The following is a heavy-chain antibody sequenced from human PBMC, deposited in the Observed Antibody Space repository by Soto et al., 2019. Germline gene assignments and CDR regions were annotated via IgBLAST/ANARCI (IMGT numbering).Heavy chain of an antibody. D-gene: IGHD3-9*01. CDR1: GYTFTSYG. CDR2: ISAYNGNT. J-gene: IGHJ4*02. V-gene: IGHV1-18*01. Sequence: ASVKVSCKASGYTFTSYGISWVRQAPGQGLEWMGWISAYNGNTNYAQKLQGRVTMTTDTSTSTAYMELRSLRSDDTAVYYCARVSGDIWTGYYTAPGYWGQGTLVTVSS. CDR3: ARVSGDIWTGYYTAPGY.